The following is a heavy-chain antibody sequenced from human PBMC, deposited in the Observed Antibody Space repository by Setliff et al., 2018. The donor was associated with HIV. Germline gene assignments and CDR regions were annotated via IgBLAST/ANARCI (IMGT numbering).Heavy chain of an antibody. CDR1: GYTFTNYY. D-gene: IGHD3-9*01. Sequence: ASVKVSCKTSGYTFTNYYITWVRQAPGQGLEWMGWISSYNSANTRYTPNLQGRVTMTTDTSTGTGYMELRSLRSDDTAVYFCARAELTGEIDYWGQGTLVTVSS. J-gene: IGHJ4*02. V-gene: IGHV1-18*01. CDR2: ISSYNSANT. CDR3: ARAELTGEIDY.